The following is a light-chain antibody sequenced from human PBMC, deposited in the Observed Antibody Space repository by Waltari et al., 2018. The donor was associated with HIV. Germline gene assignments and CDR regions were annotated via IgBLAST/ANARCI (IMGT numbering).Light chain of an antibody. CDR1: SSHIGTNY. Sequence: QPVLTQPPSASGTPGQRVSISCSGSSSHIGTNYVYWYHQLPGKAPKLLMYRNDKRPSGVPDRFSGSKAGTSASLAISGLQAEDEADYYCAAWDDSLSAWVFGGGTKLTVL. CDR2: RND. V-gene: IGLV1-47*01. J-gene: IGLJ3*02. CDR3: AAWDDSLSAWV.